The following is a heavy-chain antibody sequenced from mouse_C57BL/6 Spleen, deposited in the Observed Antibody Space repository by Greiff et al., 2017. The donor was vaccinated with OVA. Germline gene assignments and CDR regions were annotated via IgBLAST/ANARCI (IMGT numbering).Heavy chain of an antibody. D-gene: IGHD2-5*01. Sequence: DVMLVESGGGLVKPGGSLKLSCAASGFTFSSYAMSWVRQTPEKRLEWVATISDGGSYTYYPDNVKGRFTISRDNAKNNLYLQMSHLKSEDTAMYYCASSYYSNYLFAYWGQGTLVTVSA. CDR1: GFTFSSYA. CDR3: ASSYYSNYLFAY. J-gene: IGHJ3*01. V-gene: IGHV5-4*03. CDR2: ISDGGSYT.